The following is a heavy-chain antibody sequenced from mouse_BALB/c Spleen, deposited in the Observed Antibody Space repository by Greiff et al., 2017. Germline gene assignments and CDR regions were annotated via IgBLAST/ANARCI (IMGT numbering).Heavy chain of an antibody. CDR1: GFSLTSYG. J-gene: IGHJ4*01. V-gene: IGHV2-2*02. Sequence: VKLVESGPGLVQPSQSLSISCPVSGFSLTSYGVHWVRQSPGKGLEWLGVIWSVGSTDYNAAFISRLSISKDNSKSQVFFKMNSLQANDTAIYYCARKQCLYAMDYWGQGTSVTVSS. D-gene: IGHD6-1*01. CDR3: ARKQCLYAMDY. CDR2: IWSVGST.